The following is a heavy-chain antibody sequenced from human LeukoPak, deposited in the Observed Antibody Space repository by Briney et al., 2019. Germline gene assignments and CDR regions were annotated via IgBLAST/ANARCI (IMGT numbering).Heavy chain of an antibody. V-gene: IGHV4-31*03. CDR3: ARDFKGPGNYPRYYYYMDV. CDR1: GGSISSGGYY. Sequence: PSETLSLTCTVSGGSISSGGYYWSWIRQHPGKGLEWIGYIYYSGSTYYNPSLKSRVTISVDTSKNQFSLKLSSVTAADTAVYYCARDFKGPGNYPRYYYYMDVWGKGTTVTVSS. CDR2: IYYSGST. J-gene: IGHJ6*03. D-gene: IGHD4-11*01.